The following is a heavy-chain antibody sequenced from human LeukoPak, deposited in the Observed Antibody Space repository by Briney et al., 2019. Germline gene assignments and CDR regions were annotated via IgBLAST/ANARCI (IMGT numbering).Heavy chain of an antibody. CDR1: GYTFTFYY. J-gene: IGHJ4*02. CDR2: INPNSGGT. D-gene: IGHD3-10*01. Sequence: ASGKLCFNSSGYTFTFYYMHWVRQAPGQGLGWMGWINPNSGGTNYAQKFQGRVTMTRDTSISTAYMELSRLRSDDTAVYYCAREPHYYSSGSGDYWGQGTLVTVSS. V-gene: IGHV1-2*02. CDR3: AREPHYYSSGSGDY.